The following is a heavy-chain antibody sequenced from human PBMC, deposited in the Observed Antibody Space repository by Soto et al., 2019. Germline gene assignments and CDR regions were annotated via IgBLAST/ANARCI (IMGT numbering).Heavy chain of an antibody. CDR1: GYTFTSYD. V-gene: IGHV1-8*01. J-gene: IGHJ6*02. CDR2: MNPNSGNT. Sequence: ASVKVSCKASGYTFTSYDINWVRQATGQGLEWMGWMNPNSGNTGYAQKFQGRVTMTRNTSISTAYMELSSLRSEDTAVYYCARKTVVVITEDYYYYYGMDVWGQGTTVT. D-gene: IGHD3-22*01. CDR3: ARKTVVVITEDYYYYYGMDV.